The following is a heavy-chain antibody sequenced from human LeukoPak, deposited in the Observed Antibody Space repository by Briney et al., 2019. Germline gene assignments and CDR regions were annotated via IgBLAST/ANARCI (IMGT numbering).Heavy chain of an antibody. CDR1: GGSISSYY. J-gene: IGHJ4*02. Sequence: SETLSLTCTVSGGSISSYYWSWLRQPPGKGLEWIGYIYYSGSTNYNPSLKSRVTISVDTSKNQFSLKLSSVTAADTAVYYCARGDYSSSDFDYWGQGTLVTVSS. CDR2: IYYSGST. V-gene: IGHV4-59*01. CDR3: ARGDYSSSDFDY. D-gene: IGHD6-13*01.